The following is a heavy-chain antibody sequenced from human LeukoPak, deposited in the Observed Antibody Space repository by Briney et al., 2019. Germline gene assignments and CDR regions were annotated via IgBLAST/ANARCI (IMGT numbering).Heavy chain of an antibody. Sequence: GGSLRLSCAASGFTFSSYAMSWVRQAPGKGLEWVSGINWNGGSTGYADSVKGRFTISRDNAKNSLYLQMNSLRAEDTALYYCARRDRSGSYYISWGQGTLVTVSS. D-gene: IGHD1-26*01. CDR1: GFTFSSYA. V-gene: IGHV3-20*04. CDR3: ARRDRSGSYYIS. J-gene: IGHJ4*02. CDR2: INWNGGST.